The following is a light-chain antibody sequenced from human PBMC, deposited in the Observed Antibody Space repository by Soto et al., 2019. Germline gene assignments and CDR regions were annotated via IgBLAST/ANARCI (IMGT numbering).Light chain of an antibody. Sequence: IQLSQSPASLSASVRARVTITCRASQDIAIYLAWYQQKPGEAPKLLIYAASTLYGGVPSRFSGSGSGTDFALTITSLQAEDFATYYCQQLRMYPSTFGGGTKVDIK. CDR1: QDIAIY. CDR3: QQLRMYPST. CDR2: AAS. V-gene: IGKV1-9*01. J-gene: IGKJ4*01.